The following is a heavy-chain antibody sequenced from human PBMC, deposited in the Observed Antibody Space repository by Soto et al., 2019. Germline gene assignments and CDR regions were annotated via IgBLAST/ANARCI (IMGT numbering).Heavy chain of an antibody. D-gene: IGHD5-18*01. J-gene: IGHJ6*02. CDR2: IWYDGSNK. V-gene: IGHV3-33*01. CDR1: GFTFSSYG. CDR3: ARGGGGTAMPKGGMDV. Sequence: QVQLVESGGGVVQPGRSLRLSCAASGFTFSSYGMHWVRQAPGKGLEWVAVIWYDGSNKYYADSVKGRFTISRDNSKNPVYLQMNSGRAADTAVYYCARGGGGTAMPKGGMDVWGQGTTVTVSS.